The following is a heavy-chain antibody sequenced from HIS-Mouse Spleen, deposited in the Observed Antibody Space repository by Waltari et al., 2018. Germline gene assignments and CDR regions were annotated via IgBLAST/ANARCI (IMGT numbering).Heavy chain of an antibody. J-gene: IGHJ2*01. D-gene: IGHD6-13*01. Sequence: QLQLQESGPGLVKPSETLSLTCTVSGGSISSSSYYWGWIRQPPGKGLEWIGSIYYSGSTYYNPSLNSRVTISVDTSKNQCSVKLSSVTAADTAVYYCAREIPYSSSWYDWYFDLWGRGTLVTVSS. CDR3: AREIPYSSSWYDWYFDL. V-gene: IGHV4-39*07. CDR1: GGSISSSSYY. CDR2: IYYSGST.